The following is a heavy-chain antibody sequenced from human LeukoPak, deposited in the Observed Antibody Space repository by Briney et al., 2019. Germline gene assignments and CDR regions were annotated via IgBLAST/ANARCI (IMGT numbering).Heavy chain of an antibody. V-gene: IGHV4-34*01. Sequence: PSETLSLTCAVYGGSFSGYYWSWIRQPPGKGLEWIGEINHSGSTNYNPSLKSRVTISVDTSKNQFSLKLSSVTAADTAVYYCARLMVVPAYEDDYWGQGTLVTVSS. J-gene: IGHJ4*02. CDR2: INHSGST. CDR1: GGSFSGYY. CDR3: ARLMVVPAYEDDY. D-gene: IGHD2-2*01.